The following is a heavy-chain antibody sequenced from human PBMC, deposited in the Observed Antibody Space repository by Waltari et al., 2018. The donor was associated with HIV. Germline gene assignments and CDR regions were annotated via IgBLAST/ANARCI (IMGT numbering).Heavy chain of an antibody. CDR1: GFTFSSYS. CDR2: ISSSSSTI. Sequence: CAASGFTFSSYSMNWVRQAPGKGLEWVSYISSSSSTIYYADSVKGRFTISRDNAKNSLYLQMNSLRAEDTAVYYCARMYYFDSSGYPKTNNWFDPWGQGTLVTVSS. V-gene: IGHV3-48*01. J-gene: IGHJ5*02. CDR3: ARMYYFDSSGYPKTNNWFDP. D-gene: IGHD3-22*01.